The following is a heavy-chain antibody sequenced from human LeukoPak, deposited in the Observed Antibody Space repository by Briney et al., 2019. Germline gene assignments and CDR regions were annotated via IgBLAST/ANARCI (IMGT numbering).Heavy chain of an antibody. J-gene: IGHJ6*02. CDR3: ARHPSFSDYGSYYYYGMDV. D-gene: IGHD4-17*01. Sequence: SETLSLTCTVSGGSVSSGSYYWSWIRQPPGKGLEWIGYIYYSGSTNYNPSLKSRVTISVDTSKNQFSLKLSSVTAADTAVYYCARHPSFSDYGSYYYYGMDVWGQGTTVTVSS. V-gene: IGHV4-61*01. CDR1: GGSVSSGSYY. CDR2: IYYSGST.